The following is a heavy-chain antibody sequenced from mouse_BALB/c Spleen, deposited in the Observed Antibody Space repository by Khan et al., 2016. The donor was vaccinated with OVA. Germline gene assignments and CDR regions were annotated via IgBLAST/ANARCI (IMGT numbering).Heavy chain of an antibody. Sequence: VQLQQSGPGLVQPSQSLSITCTVSGFSLTSYGVHWVRQSPGKGLEWLGVIWSGGSTDYNAAFISRLSISKDNSKSQVFFKMNSLQANDTSIYYWASQIYDGYYYYAMDYWGQGTSVTVSS. CDR1: GFSLTSYG. J-gene: IGHJ4*01. D-gene: IGHD2-3*01. CDR2: IWSGGST. V-gene: IGHV2-2*02. CDR3: ASQIYDGYYYYAMDY.